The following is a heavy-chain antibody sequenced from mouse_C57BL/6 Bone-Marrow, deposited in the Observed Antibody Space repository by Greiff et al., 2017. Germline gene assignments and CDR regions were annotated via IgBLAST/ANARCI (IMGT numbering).Heavy chain of an antibody. CDR2: IYPGNSDT. CDR3: TSYGALNGNYVPSFAY. CDR1: GYTFTSYW. J-gene: IGHJ3*01. D-gene: IGHD2-1*01. V-gene: IGHV1-5*01. Sequence: VQLQQSGTVLARPGASVKMSCKTSGYTFTSYWMHWVKQRPGQGLEWIGAIYPGNSDTSYNQKFKGKAKLTAVTSASTAYMELSSLTNEDSAVYYCTSYGALNGNYVPSFAYWGHGTLVTVSA.